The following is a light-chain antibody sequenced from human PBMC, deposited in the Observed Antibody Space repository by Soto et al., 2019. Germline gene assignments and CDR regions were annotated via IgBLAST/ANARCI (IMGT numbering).Light chain of an antibody. J-gene: IGKJ1*01. CDR3: QQSYSTPPWT. CDR2: AAS. V-gene: IGKV1-39*01. Sequence: DIQMTQSPSSLSASVGDRVTITCRASQSISSYLNWYQQKPGKAPKLLIYAASSLQSGVPSRFSGSGSGTDFTLPISSLQPEDFAFYYCQQSYSTPPWTFGKGTKLEFK. CDR1: QSISSY.